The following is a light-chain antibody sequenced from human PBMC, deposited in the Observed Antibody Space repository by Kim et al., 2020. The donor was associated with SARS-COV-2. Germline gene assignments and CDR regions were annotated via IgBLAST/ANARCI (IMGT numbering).Light chain of an antibody. J-gene: IGKJ4*01. CDR3: QQCDDLPLT. CDR2: DAS. Sequence: APVGDTVTITCQASQDIGNSLNWYQQKPGRAPKLLIYDASFLQTEVPSRFTGSGSGTHFSFTISSLQPEDFATYYCQQCDDLPLTFGGGTKVDIK. V-gene: IGKV1-33*01. CDR1: QDIGNS.